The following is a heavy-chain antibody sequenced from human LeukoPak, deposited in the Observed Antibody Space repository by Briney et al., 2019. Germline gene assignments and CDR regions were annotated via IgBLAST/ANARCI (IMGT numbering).Heavy chain of an antibody. D-gene: IGHD2-15*01. V-gene: IGHV4-59*01. CDR1: RDSLTSYY. CDR3: VRDTREDCSGDSCYWDDAFDI. J-gene: IGHJ3*02. Sequence: SETLSLTCTVSRDSLTSYYWSWIRPPPWKGLEWIGHIYYSGRPNYNPSLKSRATISVYTSKNKLSLKLSSVTAADTAVYYCVRDTREDCSGDSCYWDDAFDIWGQGTAVIVSS. CDR2: IYYSGRP.